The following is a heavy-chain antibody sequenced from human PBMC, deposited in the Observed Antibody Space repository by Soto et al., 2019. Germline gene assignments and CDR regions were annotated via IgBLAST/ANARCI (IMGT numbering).Heavy chain of an antibody. CDR2: IKQDGSEK. D-gene: IGHD2-15*01. CDR3: ARDEGYCSGGSCPLPPYYGMDV. V-gene: IGHV3-7*03. J-gene: IGHJ6*02. CDR1: GFTFSSYW. Sequence: PVGSLRLSCAASGFTFSSYWMSWVRQAPGKGLEWVANIKQDGSEKYYVDSVKGRFTISRDNAKNSLYLQMNSLRAEDTAVYYCARDEGYCSGGSCPLPPYYGMDVWGRGTTVTVSS.